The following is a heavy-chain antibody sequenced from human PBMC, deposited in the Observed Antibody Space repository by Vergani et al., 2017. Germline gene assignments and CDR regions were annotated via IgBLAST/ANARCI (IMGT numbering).Heavy chain of an antibody. CDR1: GFTSSYYG. D-gene: IGHD1-1*01. CDR2: ISYDGTQK. Sequence: QVHLVESGGGVFQPGRSLRLSCVVSGFTSSYYGMHWVRQAPGKGLEWVAVISYDGTQKYYADSVKGRFTISRDNSKSTIYLQMNSLRTEDTAVYYCATKSCGTPGCQIGYFREWGQGTLVTVSS. CDR3: ATKSCGTPGCQIGYFRE. V-gene: IGHV3-30*03. J-gene: IGHJ1*01.